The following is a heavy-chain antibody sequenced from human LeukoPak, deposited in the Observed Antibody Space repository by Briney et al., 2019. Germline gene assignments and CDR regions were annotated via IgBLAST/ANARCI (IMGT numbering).Heavy chain of an antibody. CDR2: IYYSGST. CDR1: GGSISSYY. J-gene: IGHJ4*02. Sequence: SETLSLTCTVSGGSISSYYWSWIRQPPGKGLEWIGYIYYSGSTNYNPSLKSRVTISVDTSKNQFSLKLSSVTAADTAVYYCARSPTYYYDSSGYYKLDYWGQGTLVTVSS. CDR3: ARSPTYYYDSSGYYKLDY. V-gene: IGHV4-59*12. D-gene: IGHD3-22*01.